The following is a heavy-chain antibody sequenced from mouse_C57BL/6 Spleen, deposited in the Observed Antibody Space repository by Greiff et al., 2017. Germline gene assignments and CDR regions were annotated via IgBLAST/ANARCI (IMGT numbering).Heavy chain of an antibody. Sequence: EVKLLESGPGMVKPSQSLSLTCTVPGYSITSGNDWHWIRHFPRNKLEWMGYISYSGSTTYNPYLKSRIPITHDTAKNHFFLKLNAVTTEGTATYYCASHDGYYSFDYWCQGTSVTVSS. CDR3: ASHDGYYSFDY. CDR2: ISYSGST. CDR1: GYSITSGND. J-gene: IGHJ4*01. V-gene: IGHV3-1*01. D-gene: IGHD2-3*01.